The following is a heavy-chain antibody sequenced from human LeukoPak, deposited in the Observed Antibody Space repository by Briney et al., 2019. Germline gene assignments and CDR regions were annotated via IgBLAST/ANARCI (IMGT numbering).Heavy chain of an antibody. D-gene: IGHD2/OR15-2a*01. CDR2: IIPIFGTA. CDR3: ARAPLSLSPEEFDY. CDR1: GGTFSSYA. V-gene: IGHV1-69*01. Sequence: SVKVSCKASGGTFSSYAISWVRQAPGQGLEWMGGIIPIFGTANYAQKFQGRVTITADESTSTACMELSSLRSEDTAVYYCARAPLSLSPEEFDYWGQGTLVTVSS. J-gene: IGHJ4*02.